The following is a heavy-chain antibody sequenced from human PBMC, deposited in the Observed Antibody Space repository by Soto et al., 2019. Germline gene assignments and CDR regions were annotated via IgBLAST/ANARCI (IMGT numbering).Heavy chain of an antibody. D-gene: IGHD3-16*02. V-gene: IGHV3-23*01. Sequence: GGSLRLSCAASGFTFSSYAMSWVRQAPGKGLEWVSAISGSGGSTYYADSVKGRFTISRDNSKNTLYLQMNSLRAEDTAVYYCATYDYIWGSYRSPTFDYWGQGTLVTVSS. CDR2: ISGSGGST. CDR1: GFTFSSYA. J-gene: IGHJ4*02. CDR3: ATYDYIWGSYRSPTFDY.